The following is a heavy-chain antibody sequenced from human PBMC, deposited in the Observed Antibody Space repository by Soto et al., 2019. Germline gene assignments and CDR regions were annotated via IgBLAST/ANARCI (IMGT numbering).Heavy chain of an antibody. V-gene: IGHV3-30-3*01. D-gene: IGHD4-4*01. Sequence: GGSLRLSCAASGFTFSSYAMHWVRQAPGKGLEWVAVISNDGSNKYYADSVKGRFTISRDNSMNTLYLQMNSLRAEDTAVYYCAREKGYSNYGLGYYFDYWGQGTLVTVSS. CDR3: AREKGYSNYGLGYYFDY. CDR1: GFTFSSYA. CDR2: ISNDGSNK. J-gene: IGHJ4*02.